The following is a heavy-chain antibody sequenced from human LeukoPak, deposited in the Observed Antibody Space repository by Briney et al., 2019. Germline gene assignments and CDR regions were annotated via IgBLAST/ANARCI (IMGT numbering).Heavy chain of an antibody. CDR1: GYTFTSYG. J-gene: IGHJ4*02. D-gene: IGHD3-3*01. CDR3: AGARITIFGVVSLFGY. Sequence: ASVKVSCKASGYTFTSYGISWVRQAPGQGLEWMGWISAYNGNTNYAQKLQGRVTMTTDTSTSTAYMELSSLRSEDTAVYYCAGARITIFGVVSLFGYWGQGTLVTVSS. CDR2: ISAYNGNT. V-gene: IGHV1-18*01.